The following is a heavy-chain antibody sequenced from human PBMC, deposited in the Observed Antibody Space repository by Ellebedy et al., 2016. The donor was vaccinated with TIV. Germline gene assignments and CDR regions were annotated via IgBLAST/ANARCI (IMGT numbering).Heavy chain of an antibody. J-gene: IGHJ3*01. V-gene: IGHV4-39*01. CDR3: VRLLEMASYAFDV. D-gene: IGHD5-24*01. Sequence: SETLSLXCSVSGGSISSISYYWGWIRQPPGKGLEWIGNLYHSGRTYYNPSLKSRITTSVDTSRNQFSLILSSVTAADTAVYYCVRLLEMASYAFDVWGQGTMVTVSS. CDR2: LYHSGRT. CDR1: GGSISSISYY.